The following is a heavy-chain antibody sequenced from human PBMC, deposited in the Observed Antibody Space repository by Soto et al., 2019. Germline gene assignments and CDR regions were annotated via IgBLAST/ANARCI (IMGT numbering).Heavy chain of an antibody. J-gene: IGHJ4*02. CDR1: GFTFSSYA. CDR3: ARDWETGLAAAGTFPDY. D-gene: IGHD6-13*01. CDR2: ISYDGSNK. V-gene: IGHV3-30-3*01. Sequence: GGSLRLSCAASGFTFSSYAMHWVRQAPGKGLEWVAVISYDGSNKYYADSVKGRFTISRDNSKNTLYLQMNSLRAEDTAVYYCARDWETGLAAAGTFPDYWGQGTLVSVSS.